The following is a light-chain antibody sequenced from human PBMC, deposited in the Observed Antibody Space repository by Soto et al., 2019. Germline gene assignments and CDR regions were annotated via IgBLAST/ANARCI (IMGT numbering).Light chain of an antibody. CDR3: QQRSNWPPLT. Sequence: EIVLTQSPATLSLSPGERATLSCRASQSVSSYLAWYQQKPGQAPRLLIYDASNRATGIPARFSGSGSGTDFTLTIRSLEPEDFAVYHCQQRSNWPPLTLGGGTRVDIK. CDR2: DAS. CDR1: QSVSSY. V-gene: IGKV3-11*01. J-gene: IGKJ4*01.